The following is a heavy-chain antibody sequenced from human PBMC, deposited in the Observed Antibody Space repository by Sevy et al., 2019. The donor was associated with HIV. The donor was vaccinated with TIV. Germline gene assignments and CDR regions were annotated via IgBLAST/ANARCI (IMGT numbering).Heavy chain of an antibody. Sequence: GGSLRLSCAASGFTFSSYAMSWVRQAPGKGLEWVSAISGSGGSTYYADSVKGRFTISRDNSKNTLYPQMNSLRAEDTAVYYCAKVKWFGELLSFFDYWGQGTLVTVSS. CDR3: AKVKWFGELLSFFDY. J-gene: IGHJ4*02. V-gene: IGHV3-23*01. D-gene: IGHD3-10*01. CDR1: GFTFSSYA. CDR2: ISGSGGST.